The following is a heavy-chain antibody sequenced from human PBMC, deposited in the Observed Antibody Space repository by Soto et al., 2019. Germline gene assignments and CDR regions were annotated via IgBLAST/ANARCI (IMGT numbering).Heavy chain of an antibody. J-gene: IGHJ4*02. CDR2: INAGYGNT. D-gene: IGHD2-15*01. CDR1: GYTFTSYA. Sequence: ASVKVSCKASGYTFTSYAMHWVRQAPGQRLEWMGWINAGYGNTKYSQKFQGRVTITRDTSASTAYMELSSLRSEDTAGYYCARDLGGWPDYWGQGTLVTVSS. V-gene: IGHV1-3*01. CDR3: ARDLGGWPDY.